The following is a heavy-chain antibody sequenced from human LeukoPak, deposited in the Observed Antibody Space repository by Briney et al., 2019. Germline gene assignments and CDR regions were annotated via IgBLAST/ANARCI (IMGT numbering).Heavy chain of an antibody. V-gene: IGHV4-4*07. Sequence: SETLSLTCTVSGASISSSYWSWIRQPAGKGLEWIGHIYTTGSTHYNPSLKSRVTVSVDTSKNQFSLKLSSVTAADTAVYYCARDPNSALWGQGTLVTVSS. CDR1: GASISSSY. CDR3: ARDPNSAL. CDR2: IYTTGST. J-gene: IGHJ4*02. D-gene: IGHD4-23*01.